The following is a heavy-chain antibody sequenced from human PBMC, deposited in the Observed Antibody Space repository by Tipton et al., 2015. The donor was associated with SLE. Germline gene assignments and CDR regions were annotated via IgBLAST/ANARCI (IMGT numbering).Heavy chain of an antibody. CDR3: ARESGEGDTPDI. D-gene: IGHD2-15*01. J-gene: IGHJ3*02. CDR2: IYTSGST. CDR1: GGSISSGSYY. V-gene: IGHV4-61*09. Sequence: TLSLTCTVSGGSISSGSYYWSWIRQPAGKGLEWIGHIYTSGSTNYNPSLKSRVTISVDTSKNQFSLKLSSVTAADTAVYYCARESGEGDTPDIWGQGTMVTVSS.